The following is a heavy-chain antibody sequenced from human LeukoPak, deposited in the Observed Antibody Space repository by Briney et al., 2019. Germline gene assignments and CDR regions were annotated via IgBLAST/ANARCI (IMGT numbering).Heavy chain of an antibody. CDR3: ATTSGYSYGENWFDP. J-gene: IGHJ5*02. D-gene: IGHD5-18*01. CDR2: INHSGST. V-gene: IGHV4-34*01. CDR1: GGSFSGYY. Sequence: SETLSLTCAVYGGSFSGYYWSWIRQPPGKGLEWIGEINHSGSTNYNPSLKSRVTTSVDTSKNQFSLKLSSVTAADTAVYYCATTSGYSYGENWFDPWGQGTLVTVSS.